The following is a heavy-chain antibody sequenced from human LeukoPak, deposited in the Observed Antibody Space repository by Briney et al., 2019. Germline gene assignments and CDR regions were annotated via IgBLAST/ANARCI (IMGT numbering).Heavy chain of an antibody. CDR2: INPNSGGT. D-gene: IGHD6-13*01. V-gene: IGHV1-2*02. CDR1: GYTFTGYY. Sequence: VASVKVSCKASGYTFTGYYMHWVRQAPGQGLEWMGWINPNSGGTNYAQKFQGRVTMTRDTSISTAYMELSRLRSDDTAVYYCARASISAAGPGLIDYWGQGTLVTVSS. J-gene: IGHJ4*02. CDR3: ARASISAAGPGLIDY.